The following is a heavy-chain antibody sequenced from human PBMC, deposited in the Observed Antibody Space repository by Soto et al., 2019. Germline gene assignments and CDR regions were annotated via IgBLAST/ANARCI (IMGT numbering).Heavy chain of an antibody. CDR3: AKDHYYGSGSYPLNWFDP. D-gene: IGHD3-10*01. V-gene: IGHV3-23*01. CDR2: ISGSGGST. J-gene: IGHJ5*02. CDR1: GFTFSSYA. Sequence: PGGSLRLSCAASGFTFSSYAMSWLRQAPGKGLEWVSAISGSGGSTYYADSVKGRFTISRDNSKNTLYLQMNSLRAEDTAVYYCAKDHYYGSGSYPLNWFDPWGQGTLVTGSS.